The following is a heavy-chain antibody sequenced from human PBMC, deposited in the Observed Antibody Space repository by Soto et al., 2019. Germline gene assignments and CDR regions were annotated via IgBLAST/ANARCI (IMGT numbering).Heavy chain of an antibody. V-gene: IGHV1-2*04. Sequence: GASVKVSCKASGYTFTGYYMHWVRQAPGRGLEWMGWINPNSGGTNYAQKFQGWVTMTRDTSISTAYMELSRLRSDDTAVYYCARDPGIRYYYGMDVWGQGTTVTVSS. J-gene: IGHJ6*02. CDR1: GYTFTGYY. CDR2: INPNSGGT. CDR3: ARDPGIRYYYGMDV. D-gene: IGHD3-10*01.